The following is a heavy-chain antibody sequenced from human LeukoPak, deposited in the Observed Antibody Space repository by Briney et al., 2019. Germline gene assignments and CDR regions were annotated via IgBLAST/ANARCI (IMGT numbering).Heavy chain of an antibody. CDR2: INPNTGDT. D-gene: IGHD1-26*01. Sequence: ASVTVSCKASGYRFIDYFIHWVRQAPGQGPEGMGWINPNTGDTKYVQRFQGRVTMTRDTSSSTACMELRGLNSDDTAMYFCARDVIVGYEQGWFDPWGQGTLVTVSS. J-gene: IGHJ5*02. CDR1: GYRFIDYF. V-gene: IGHV1-2*02. CDR3: ARDVIVGYEQGWFDP.